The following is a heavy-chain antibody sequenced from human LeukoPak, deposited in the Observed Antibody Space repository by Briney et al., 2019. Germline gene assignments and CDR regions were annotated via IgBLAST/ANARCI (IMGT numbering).Heavy chain of an antibody. Sequence: AGGSLRLSCAASGFPFSRYAMHWVRQAPGKGLEWVAVISYDGSNKYYADSVKGRFTISRDNAKNTLYLQMNSLRAEDAAVYYCARVGYCSGGSCYPLDYWGQGTLVTVSS. CDR1: GFPFSRYA. D-gene: IGHD2-15*01. V-gene: IGHV3-30-3*01. J-gene: IGHJ4*02. CDR2: ISYDGSNK. CDR3: ARVGYCSGGSCYPLDY.